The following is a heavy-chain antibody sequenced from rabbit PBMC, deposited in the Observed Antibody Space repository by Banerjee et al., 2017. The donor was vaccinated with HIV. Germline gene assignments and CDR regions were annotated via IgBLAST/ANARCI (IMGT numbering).Heavy chain of an antibody. D-gene: IGHD1-1*01. CDR3: ARNTANSLDYFDL. Sequence: QEQLVESGGGLVQPGGFLKLSCKASGFSLSSYAMNWVRQAPGKGLEWIGYIDPVFGSTYYASWVNGRFTISSHNAQNTLYLQLNSLTAADTATYFCARNTANSLDYFDLWGQGTLVTVS. V-gene: IGHV1S47*01. CDR2: IDPVFGST. J-gene: IGHJ4*01. CDR1: GFSLSSYA.